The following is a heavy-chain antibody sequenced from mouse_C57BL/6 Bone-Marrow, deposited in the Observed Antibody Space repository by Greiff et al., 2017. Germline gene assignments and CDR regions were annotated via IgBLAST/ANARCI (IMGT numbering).Heavy chain of an antibody. D-gene: IGHD2-10*01. CDR1: GFTFSSYG. V-gene: IGHV5-6*01. Sequence: VQLKESGGDLVKPGGSLKLSCAASGFTFSSYGMSWVRQTPDKRLEWVATISSGGSYTYYPDSVKGRFTISRDNAKKTLYLQMSSLKSEDTAMYYCARHEKILLWYFDVWGTGTTVTVSS. J-gene: IGHJ1*03. CDR2: ISSGGSYT. CDR3: ARHEKILLWYFDV.